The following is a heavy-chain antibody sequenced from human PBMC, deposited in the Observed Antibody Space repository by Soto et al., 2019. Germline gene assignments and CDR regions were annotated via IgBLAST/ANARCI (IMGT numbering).Heavy chain of an antibody. CDR2: LIPIFGTA. Sequence: QVQLVQSGAEVKKPGSSVKVSCKASGGTFSSYAISWVRQAPGQGLEWMGGLIPIFGTANYARKFQGRVTITADESTSTAYMELSSLRAEDTAVYYCARLYGGTMDAFDIWGQGTMVTVSS. CDR1: GGTFSSYA. J-gene: IGHJ3*02. D-gene: IGHD4-17*01. V-gene: IGHV1-69*01. CDR3: ARLYGGTMDAFDI.